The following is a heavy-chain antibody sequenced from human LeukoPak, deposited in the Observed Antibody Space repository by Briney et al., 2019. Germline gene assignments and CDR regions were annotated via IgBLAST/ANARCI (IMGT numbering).Heavy chain of an antibody. CDR1: GFTFSNAW. V-gene: IGHV3-23*01. J-gene: IGHJ4*02. CDR3: AKGTLPRGYRYGYDLYYFDY. CDR2: ISGSGGST. D-gene: IGHD5-18*01. Sequence: PGGSLRLSCAASGFTFSNAWMSWVRQAPGKGLEWVSGISGSGGSTYYADSVKGRFTISRENSKNTLVLQMNSLRAEDTAVYYCAKGTLPRGYRYGYDLYYFDYWGQGTLVTVSS.